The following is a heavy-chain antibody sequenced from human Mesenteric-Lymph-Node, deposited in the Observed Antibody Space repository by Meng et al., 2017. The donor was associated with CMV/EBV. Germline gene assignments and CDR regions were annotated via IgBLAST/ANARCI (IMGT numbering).Heavy chain of an antibody. CDR3: AKDRRWLQFNYFED. V-gene: IGHV3-30*02. D-gene: IGHD5-24*01. CDR1: GFMFGGYG. J-gene: IGHJ4*02. Sequence: GESLKISCAASGFMFGGYGMHWVRRPPGKGLEWVAFIRYDGSNVYYGDSMKGRFTISRDNSKNTLYLQMNSLRGEDTAVYHCAKDRRWLQFNYFEDWGQGTLVTVSS. CDR2: IRYDGSNV.